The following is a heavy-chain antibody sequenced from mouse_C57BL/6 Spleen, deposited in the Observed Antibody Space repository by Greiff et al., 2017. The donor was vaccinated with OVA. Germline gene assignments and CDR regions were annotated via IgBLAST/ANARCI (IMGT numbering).Heavy chain of an antibody. Sequence: EVKLMESGGGLVQPGGSLKLSCAASGFTFSDYGMAWVRQAPRKGPEWVAFISNLAYSIYYADTVTGRFTISRENAKNTLYLEMSSLRSEDTAMYYCARRSPYYAMDYWGKGTSVTVSS. CDR1: GFTFSDYG. CDR2: ISNLAYSI. V-gene: IGHV5-15*01. J-gene: IGHJ4*01. CDR3: ARRSPYYAMDY.